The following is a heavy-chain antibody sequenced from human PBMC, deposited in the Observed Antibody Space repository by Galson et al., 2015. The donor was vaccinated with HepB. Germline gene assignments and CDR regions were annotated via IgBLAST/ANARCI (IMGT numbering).Heavy chain of an antibody. CDR3: AKDGVGYASGSYYYMDV. J-gene: IGHJ6*03. CDR1: GYHFGSYA. V-gene: IGHV3-30*18. D-gene: IGHD6-19*01. CDR2: TSYDGSRK. Sequence: SLRLSCAASGYHFGSYAMHWLRQAPGKGLEWLAVTSYDGSRKLYADSVKGRFTISRDNSKNTVFLQMNSLGAEDTALYYCAKDGVGYASGSYYYMDVWGRGTTVTVSS.